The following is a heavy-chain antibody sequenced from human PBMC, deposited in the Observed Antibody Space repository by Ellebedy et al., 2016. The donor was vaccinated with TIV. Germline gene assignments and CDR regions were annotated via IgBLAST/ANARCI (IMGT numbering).Heavy chain of an antibody. J-gene: IGHJ4*02. V-gene: IGHV5-51*01. Sequence: KVSXXGSGYSFTSYWIGWVRQMPGKGLEWMGIIYPGDSDTRYSPSFQGQVTISADKSISTAYLQWSSLKASDTAMYYCARSTFYYGSGGWGYFDYWGQGTLVTVSS. CDR1: GYSFTSYW. D-gene: IGHD2-15*01. CDR3: ARSTFYYGSGGWGYFDY. CDR2: IYPGDSDT.